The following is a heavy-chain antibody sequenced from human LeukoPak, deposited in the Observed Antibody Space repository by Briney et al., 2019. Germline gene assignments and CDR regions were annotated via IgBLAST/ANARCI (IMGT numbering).Heavy chain of an antibody. V-gene: IGHV3-23*01. CDR2: ISGSGGST. CDR3: AKGAIGYSSSWYYFDY. D-gene: IGHD6-13*01. J-gene: IGHJ4*02. Sequence: GGSLRLSCAASGFTFSSYAMSWVRQAPGKGLEWVSAISGSGGSTYYADSVKGRFTISRDNSKNTLYLQMNSPRAEDTAVYYCAKGAIGYSSSWYYFDYWGQGTLVTVSS. CDR1: GFTFSSYA.